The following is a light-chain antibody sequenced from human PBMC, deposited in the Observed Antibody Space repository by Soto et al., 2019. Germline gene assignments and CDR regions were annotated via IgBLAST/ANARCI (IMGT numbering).Light chain of an antibody. J-gene: IGKJ2*01. V-gene: IGKV1-5*03. CDR2: KTS. Sequence: DIQMTQSPSTLSASVGDRVTITCRASQSISSWLAWYQQKPGKAPKLLIYKTSSLESGVPSRFSGSGSGKEFTFTICILQPDDFATYYCQQYNSYTYTFGQGTKVDIK. CDR1: QSISSW. CDR3: QQYNSYTYT.